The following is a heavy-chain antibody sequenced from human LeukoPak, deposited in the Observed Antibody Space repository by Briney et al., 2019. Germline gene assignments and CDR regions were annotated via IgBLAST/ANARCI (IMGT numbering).Heavy chain of an antibody. D-gene: IGHD6-13*01. J-gene: IGHJ4*02. Sequence: GGSLRLSCAASGFTFSSYAMSWVRQAPGQGLERVSLISGSGASTYYADSMKGRFTISRDNSKNTLYLQMNSLRAEDTAVYYCATGRWYCDYWGQGTLVTVSS. CDR2: ISGSGAST. CDR1: GFTFSSYA. V-gene: IGHV3-23*01. CDR3: ATGRWYCDY.